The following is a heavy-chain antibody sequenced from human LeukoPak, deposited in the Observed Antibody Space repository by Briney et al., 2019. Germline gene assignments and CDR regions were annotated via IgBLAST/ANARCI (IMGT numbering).Heavy chain of an antibody. V-gene: IGHV3-23*01. CDR3: ARGLLRTYFSDSSGHTPETPNYFDY. CDR2: DSESGGRGVAS. J-gene: IGHJ4*02. Sequence: GGSLRLSCAAFGFTFRRHAMSWVRQAPGKGLEWVSSDSESGGRGVASKYADYVRGRFTISRDNSKNTLYLQMNSLRVEDTAVYYFARGLLRTYFSDSSGHTPETPNYFDYWGQGALVTVSS. D-gene: IGHD3-22*01. CDR1: GFTFRRHA.